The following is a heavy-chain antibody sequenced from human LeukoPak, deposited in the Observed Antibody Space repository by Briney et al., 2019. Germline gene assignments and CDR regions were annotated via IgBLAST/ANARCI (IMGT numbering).Heavy chain of an antibody. CDR2: ISGSGGST. V-gene: IGHV3-23*01. Sequence: GGSLRLSCAASGFTFRSYGLTWVRHAPGKGLEWLSAISGSGGSTYYADSVKGRFTSSRGNSKNPLYLQMNSLSAEDTAGYYCARGPSSYDILAGWDFDFWGQGTLVTVSS. CDR3: ARGPSSYDILAGWDFDF. D-gene: IGHD3-9*01. J-gene: IGHJ4*02. CDR1: GFTFRSYG.